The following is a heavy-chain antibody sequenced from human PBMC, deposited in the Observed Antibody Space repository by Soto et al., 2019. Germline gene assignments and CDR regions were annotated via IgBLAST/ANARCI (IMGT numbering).Heavy chain of an antibody. J-gene: IGHJ5*02. D-gene: IGHD2-15*01. Sequence: QVQLVQSGAEVKKPGASVKVSCKASGYTFTSYAMHWVRQAPGQRLEWMGWINAGNGNTKYSQKFQGRVTITKDTSASTAYMELSSLRSEDTAVYYCARVVGLDNWFDPCGQGTLVTVSS. CDR1: GYTFTSYA. V-gene: IGHV1-3*01. CDR2: INAGNGNT. CDR3: ARVVGLDNWFDP.